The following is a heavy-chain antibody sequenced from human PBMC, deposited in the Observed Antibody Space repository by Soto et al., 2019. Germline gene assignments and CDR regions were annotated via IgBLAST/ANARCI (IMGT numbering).Heavy chain of an antibody. D-gene: IGHD3-3*01. CDR1: GFTFSSYG. CDR2: IWYDGSNK. J-gene: IGHJ4*02. CDR3: ARGPYDFWSGYYGYFDY. V-gene: IGHV3-33*01. Sequence: GSLRLSCAASGFTFSSYGMHWVRQTPGKGLEWVAVIWYDGSNKYYADSVKGRFTISRDNSKNTLYLQMNSLRAEDTAVYYCARGPYDFWSGYYGYFDYWGQGTLVTVSS.